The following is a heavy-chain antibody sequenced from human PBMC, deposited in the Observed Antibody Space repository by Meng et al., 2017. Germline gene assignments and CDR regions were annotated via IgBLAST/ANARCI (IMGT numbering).Heavy chain of an antibody. CDR1: GWSFVVNY. V-gene: IGHV4-34*01. D-gene: IGHD5-12*01. Sequence: VLQPSLVACCFDPREPLPPPFASYGWSFVVNYWSWIRQPPGKGLEWIGEINHSGSTNYNPSLKSRVTISVDTSKNQFSLKLSSVTAADTAVYYCARGRSIVATRVAWFDPRGQGTLVTVSS. J-gene: IGHJ5*02. CDR3: ARGRSIVATRVAWFDP. CDR2: INHSGST.